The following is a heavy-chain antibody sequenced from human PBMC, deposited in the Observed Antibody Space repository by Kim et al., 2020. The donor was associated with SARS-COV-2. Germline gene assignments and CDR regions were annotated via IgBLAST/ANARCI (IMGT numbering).Heavy chain of an antibody. V-gene: IGHV3-33*06. CDR1: GFSFSSHN. D-gene: IGHD3-16*01. CDR3: AKDRRSDYDRGSPGMDV. Sequence: GGSLRLSCAASGFSFSSHNIHWVRQAPGQGLEWVAVIWYNATFKDYEDSVKGRFTISRDNSKNTVYLQMNSLRAEDTAVYYCAKDRRSDYDRGSPGMDVWGQGTTVTVS. CDR2: IWYNATFK. J-gene: IGHJ6*02.